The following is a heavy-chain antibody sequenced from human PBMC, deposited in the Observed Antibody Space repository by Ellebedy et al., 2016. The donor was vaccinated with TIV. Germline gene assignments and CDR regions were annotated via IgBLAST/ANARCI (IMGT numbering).Heavy chain of an antibody. CDR3: TTELCSSGCFPGIY. Sequence: GESLKISCAASGFIFSNAWVNWVRQAPGKGLEWVGRIKTTTGDGATDYAAPVKGRFIISRDDSKNTLYLQMNSLKTEDTAVYYCTTELCSSGCFPGIYWGQGTLVTVSS. D-gene: IGHD2-15*01. CDR2: IKTTTGDGAT. J-gene: IGHJ4*02. V-gene: IGHV3-15*07. CDR1: GFIFSNAW.